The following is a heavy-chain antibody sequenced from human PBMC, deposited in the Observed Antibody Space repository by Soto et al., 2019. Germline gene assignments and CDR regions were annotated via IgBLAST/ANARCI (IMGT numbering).Heavy chain of an antibody. CDR1: GYNFTTYW. J-gene: IGHJ6*03. D-gene: IGHD6-13*01. CDR2: VYPGDSDT. V-gene: IGHV5-51*03. CDR3: ATNPYSSSWSSYYMDV. Sequence: PGESLKISCKGSGYNFTTYWIGWVRQMPGRGLEWMGFVYPGDSDTRYSPSFQGQVTISADKSISTAYLLWSSLKASDTAIYYCATNPYSSSWSSYYMDVWGRGTTVTVSS.